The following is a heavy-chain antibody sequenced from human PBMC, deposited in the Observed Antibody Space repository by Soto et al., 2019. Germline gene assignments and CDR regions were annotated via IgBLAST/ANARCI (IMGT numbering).Heavy chain of an antibody. CDR3: ARDWGTYYDIPLAFDP. J-gene: IGHJ3*01. CDR1: GFIFRTHA. V-gene: IGHV3-23*01. CDR2: ISGSGDIT. Sequence: EVQLLESGGGLVQPGGSLRLSCAASGFIFRTHAMSWLRQAPGKGLEWVSVISGSGDITYYAESVKGRFTISRDNSRDTLSLQMNSLRAEDTAPYYCARDWGTYYDIPLAFDPWGQGTMVTVSS. D-gene: IGHD3-9*01.